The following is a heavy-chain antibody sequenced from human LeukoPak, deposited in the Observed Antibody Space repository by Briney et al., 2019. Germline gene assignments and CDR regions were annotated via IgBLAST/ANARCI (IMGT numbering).Heavy chain of an antibody. J-gene: IGHJ5*02. Sequence: GRSLRLSCSASGFTFSSDAMSCVRQAPGKWLEWVQSLSGSASSTYYADSVKGRFTISRDNSKNPLYPQMNSLRAEDTAVYYCATDLRTPSAWGQGTLVTVSS. CDR3: ATDLRTPSA. V-gene: IGHV3-23*01. CDR1: GFTFSSDA. D-gene: IGHD1-14*01. CDR2: LSGSASST.